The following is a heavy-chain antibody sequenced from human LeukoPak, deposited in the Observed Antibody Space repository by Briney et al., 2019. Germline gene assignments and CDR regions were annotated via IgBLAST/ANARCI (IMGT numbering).Heavy chain of an antibody. D-gene: IGHD3-10*01. J-gene: IGHJ4*02. CDR3: ARDLDQYNGRFGGFGHDF. CDR2: IWYDGSNK. V-gene: IGHV3-33*01. CDR1: GFTFSSYG. Sequence: PGGSLRLSCAASGFTFSSYGMHWVRQAPGKGLEWVAVIWYDGSNKYYADSVKGRFTISRDNSKNTLYLQMNSLRADDTAVYYCARDLDQYNGRFGGFGHDFWGQGTLVTVSS.